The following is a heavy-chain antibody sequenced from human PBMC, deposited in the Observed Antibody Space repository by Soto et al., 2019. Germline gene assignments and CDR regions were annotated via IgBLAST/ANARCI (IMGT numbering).Heavy chain of an antibody. D-gene: IGHD3-16*01. Sequence: SGPTLVNPTQTLTLTCTFSGFALSTNGVGVGWIRQSPGKALEWVALIYWNDDKGYSPSLKSRLTITKDTSKNQVVLTMTNMDPVHTATYSSAHNLSSADYVSWYFGLWRPGKLVTASS. CDR2: IYWNDDK. CDR3: AHNLSSADYVSWYFGL. V-gene: IGHV2-5*01. J-gene: IGHJ2*01. CDR1: GFALSTNGVG.